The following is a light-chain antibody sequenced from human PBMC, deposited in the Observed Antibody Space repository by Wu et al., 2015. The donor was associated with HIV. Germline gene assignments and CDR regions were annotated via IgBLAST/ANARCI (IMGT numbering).Light chain of an antibody. CDR2: GAS. J-gene: IGKJ5*01. V-gene: IGKV3-11*01. CDR1: QSVNSY. Sequence: EIVLTQSPATLSLSPGERATLSCRASQSVNSYLAWYQQKPGQSPRLLIYGASNRATGIPARFSGSGSGTDFILTITSLEPEDFATYSCQQRLNWPLTFGQGTRLEI. CDR3: QQRLNWPLT.